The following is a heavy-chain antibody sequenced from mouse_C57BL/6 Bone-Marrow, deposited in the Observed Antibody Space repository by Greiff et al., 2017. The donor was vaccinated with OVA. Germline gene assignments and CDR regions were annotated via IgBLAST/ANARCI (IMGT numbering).Heavy chain of an antibody. V-gene: IGHV1-61*01. CDR1: GYTFTSYW. J-gene: IGHJ2*01. CDR2: IYPSDSET. CDR3: ARAGRGLYYFDY. D-gene: IGHD3-3*01. Sequence: VQLQQPGAELVRPGSSVKLSCKASGYTFTSYWMDWVKQRPGQGLEWIGNIYPSDSETHYNQKFKDKATLTVDKSSSTAYMQLSSLTSEDSAVYYCARAGRGLYYFDYWGQGTTLTVSS.